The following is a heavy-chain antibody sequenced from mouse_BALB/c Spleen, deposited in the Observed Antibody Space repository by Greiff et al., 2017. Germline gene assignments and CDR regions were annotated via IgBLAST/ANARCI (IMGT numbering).Heavy chain of an antibody. Sequence: EVKLMESGGGLVKPGGSLKLSCAASGFTFSSYAMSWVRQTPEKRLEWVASISSGGSTYYPDSVKGRFTISRDNARNILYLQMSSLRSEDTAMYYCARGSYRYDVDYYFDYWGQGTTLTVSS. D-gene: IGHD2-14*01. CDR1: GFTFSSYA. CDR3: ARGSYRYDVDYYFDY. J-gene: IGHJ2*01. V-gene: IGHV5-6-5*01. CDR2: ISSGGST.